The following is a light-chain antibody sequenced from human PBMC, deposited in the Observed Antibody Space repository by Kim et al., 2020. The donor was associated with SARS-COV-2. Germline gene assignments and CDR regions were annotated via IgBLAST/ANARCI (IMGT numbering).Light chain of an antibody. CDR1: KLGDKY. J-gene: IGLJ2*01. CDR2: QDS. CDR3: QAWDSSTVV. Sequence: SYELTQPPSVSVSPGQTASITCSGDKLGDKYACWYQQNPGQSPVLVIYQDSKRPSGIPERFSASNSGNTATLTISGTQAMDEADYYCQAWDSSTVVFGGG. V-gene: IGLV3-1*01.